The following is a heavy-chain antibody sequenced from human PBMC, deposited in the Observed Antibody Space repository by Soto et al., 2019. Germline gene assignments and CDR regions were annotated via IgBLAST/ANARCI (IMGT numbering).Heavy chain of an antibody. CDR2: INQDGTEK. CDR3: SKEDRAGDPLATLDY. V-gene: IGHV3-7*05. CDR1: GFTFSNYW. Sequence: AGSLRISCAASGFTFSNYWMSLFRKAPGRGLEWVANINQDGTEKYYVDSVKGRFTISRDNAKNSLYLQMNSLRAEDTALYFFSKEDRAGDPLATLDYWGQGTQVTVSS. J-gene: IGHJ4*02. D-gene: IGHD2-21*01.